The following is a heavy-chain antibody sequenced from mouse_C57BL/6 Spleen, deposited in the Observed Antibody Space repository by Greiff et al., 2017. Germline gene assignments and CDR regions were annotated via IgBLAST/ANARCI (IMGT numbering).Heavy chain of an antibody. CDR3: ARDDHYLDY. D-gene: IGHD2-3*01. V-gene: IGHV1-50*01. J-gene: IGHJ2*01. CDR1: GYTFTSYW. Sequence: QVQLQQSGAELVKPGASVKLSCKASGYTFTSYWMQWVKQRPGQGLEWIGEIDPSDSYTNYNQKFKGKATLTVDTSSSTAYMQLSSLTSEDSAVYYCARDDHYLDYWGQGTTLTVSS. CDR2: IDPSDSYT.